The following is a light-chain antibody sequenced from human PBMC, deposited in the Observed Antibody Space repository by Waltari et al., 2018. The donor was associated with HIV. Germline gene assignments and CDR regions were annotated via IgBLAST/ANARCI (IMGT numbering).Light chain of an antibody. CDR2: STT. CDR3: EQIYTFPLFT. CDR1: QTIGDY. J-gene: IGKJ3*01. Sequence: GDRVPITCRASQTIGDYVNWYQQKPGEPPKLLIYSTTSLQPGVPSRFSGSGSGTDFALTISSLQSEDFATYYCEQIYTFPLFTFGPGTKVDIK. V-gene: IGKV1-39*01.